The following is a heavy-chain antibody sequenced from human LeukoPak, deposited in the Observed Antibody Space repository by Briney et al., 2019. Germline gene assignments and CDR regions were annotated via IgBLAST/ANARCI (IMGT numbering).Heavy chain of an antibody. CDR3: ARDLGAQNAYCGGDCLNNWFDP. D-gene: IGHD2-21*01. Sequence: GASVKVSCKASGGTFSSYAISWVRQAPGQGLEWMGRIIPILGIANYAQKFQGRVTITADKSTSTAYMELSSLRSEDTAVYYCARDLGAQNAYCGGDCLNNWFDPWGQGTLVTVSS. CDR2: IIPILGIA. CDR1: GGTFSSYA. J-gene: IGHJ5*02. V-gene: IGHV1-69*04.